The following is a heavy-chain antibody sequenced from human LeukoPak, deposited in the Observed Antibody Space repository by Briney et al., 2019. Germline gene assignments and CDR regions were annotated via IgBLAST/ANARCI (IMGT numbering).Heavy chain of an antibody. J-gene: IGHJ4*02. D-gene: IGHD3-3*01. Sequence: ASVKVSCKASGYTFTGYYIHWVRQAPGQGLEWMGWINPNSGGTNYAQKFQGRVTMTRDTSISTAYMELSRLRSDDTAVYYCARIDLTLGIFGVVIKTEKYYFDYWGQGTLVTVSS. CDR3: ARIDLTLGIFGVVIKTEKYYFDY. V-gene: IGHV1-2*02. CDR1: GYTFTGYY. CDR2: INPNSGGT.